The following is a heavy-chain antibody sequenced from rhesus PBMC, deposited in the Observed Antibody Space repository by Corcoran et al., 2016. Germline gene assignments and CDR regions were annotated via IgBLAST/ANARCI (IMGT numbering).Heavy chain of an antibody. CDR2: INSVGGTT. V-gene: IGHV3S5*01. J-gene: IGHJ4*01. CDR3: AVTAYYSGSDFDY. Sequence: EVQLVETGGGLVQPGGSLKLSCAASGFTFSSYGMSWVRQAPGTGLECVSAINSVGGTTYYAGYVKGRFTISRDNSKNTLSLQMNSLRAEDTAVYYCAVTAYYSGSDFDYWGQGVLVTVSS. D-gene: IGHD3-16*01. CDR1: GFTFSSYG.